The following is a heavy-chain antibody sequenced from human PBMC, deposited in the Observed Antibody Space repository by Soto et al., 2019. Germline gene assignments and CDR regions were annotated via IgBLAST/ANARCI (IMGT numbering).Heavy chain of an antibody. D-gene: IGHD1-1*01. V-gene: IGHV1-69*12. CDR3: ARAIGNINNYYGMDV. J-gene: IGHJ6*02. CDR2: IIPIFGTT. CDR1: GGSFSSYA. Sequence: QVQLLQSGAEVKKPGSSVKVSCKTSGGSFSSYAMNWVRQAPGQGLEWMGGIIPIFGTTDYAQKFHGRVTITADESTNTAYMELTSLRSEDTAVYYCARAIGNINNYYGMDVWGQGTTVTVS.